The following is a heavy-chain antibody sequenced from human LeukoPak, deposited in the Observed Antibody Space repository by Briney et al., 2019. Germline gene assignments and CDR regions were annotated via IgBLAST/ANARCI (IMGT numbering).Heavy chain of an antibody. J-gene: IGHJ4*02. CDR3: ARGYYSSSSCYRVDSFRPRLDY. CDR1: GYTFTSYG. Sequence: GASVNVSCKASGYTFTSYGMSWVRQAPGQGLEWVGSIRTYNGNTNYAKYLQGRVTMTTDTSTNTAYMALRSLRSDDTAVYYCARGYYSSSSCYRVDSFRPRLDYWGQGTLVTVSS. CDR2: IRTYNGNT. D-gene: IGHD2-2*01. V-gene: IGHV1-18*01.